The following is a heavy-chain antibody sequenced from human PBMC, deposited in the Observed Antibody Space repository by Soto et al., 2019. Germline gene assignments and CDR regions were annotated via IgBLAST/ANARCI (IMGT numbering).Heavy chain of an antibody. D-gene: IGHD3-22*01. CDR2: IYYSGST. J-gene: IGHJ4*02. V-gene: IGHV4-30-4*01. CDR1: GGPISSGDYY. CDR3: ARGSYYYDSSGYYHY. Sequence: PSETLSLTCTVSGGPISSGDYYWSWIRQPPGKGLEWIGYIYYSGSTYYNPSLKSRVTISVDTSKNQFSLKLSSVTAADTAVYYCARGSYYYDSSGYYHYRGQGTLVTVSS.